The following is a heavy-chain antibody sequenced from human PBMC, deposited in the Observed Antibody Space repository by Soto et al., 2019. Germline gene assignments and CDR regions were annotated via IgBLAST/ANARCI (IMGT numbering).Heavy chain of an antibody. J-gene: IGHJ4*02. CDR3: ARDRYSSSWYPY. D-gene: IGHD6-13*01. Sequence: QVQLVESGGGLVKPGGSLRLSCAASGFTFSDYYMSWIRQAPGKGLEWVSYISSSRSYTNYADSVEGRFTISRDNAKNSLYLQMNSLRAEDTAVYYCARDRYSSSWYPYWGQGTLVTVSS. CDR1: GFTFSDYY. V-gene: IGHV3-11*05. CDR2: ISSSRSYT.